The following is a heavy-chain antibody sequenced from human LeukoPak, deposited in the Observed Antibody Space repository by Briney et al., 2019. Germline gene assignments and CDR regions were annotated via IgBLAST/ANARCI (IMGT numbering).Heavy chain of an antibody. D-gene: IGHD6-19*01. CDR1: GGTFSSYG. Sequence: GASVKVSCKASGGTFSSYGISWVRQAPGQGLEWMGRIIPIFGTANYARKFQGRVTITADKSTSTAYMELSSLRSEDTAVYYCARDWSESTGWFYFGYWGQGTLVTVSS. J-gene: IGHJ4*02. V-gene: IGHV1-69*06. CDR3: ARDWSESTGWFYFGY. CDR2: IIPIFGTA.